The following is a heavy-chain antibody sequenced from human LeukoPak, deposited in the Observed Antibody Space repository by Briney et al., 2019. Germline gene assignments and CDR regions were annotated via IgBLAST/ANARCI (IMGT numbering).Heavy chain of an antibody. J-gene: IGHJ6*03. Sequence: PSQTLSLTCTVSGGSISSGNHYWGWIRQPPGKGLEWIGPIYFNGNTYSTPSLQSRVTMSVETSENQFSLKLSSVTAADMAVYYCVRHLTVLYYYIDVWGTGTTVTVSS. D-gene: IGHD2-8*02. CDR1: GGSISSGNHY. CDR2: IYFNGNT. V-gene: IGHV4-39*01. CDR3: VRHLTVLYYYIDV.